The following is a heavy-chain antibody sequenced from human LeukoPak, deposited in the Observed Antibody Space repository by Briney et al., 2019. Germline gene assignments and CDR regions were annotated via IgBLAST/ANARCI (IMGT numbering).Heavy chain of an antibody. D-gene: IGHD6-19*01. CDR1: GFTFSSYS. V-gene: IGHV3-48*01. Sequence: GGSLRLSCAASGFTFSSYSMNWVRQAPGKGLEWVSYISSSSSTIYYADSVKGRFTISRDNAKNSLYLQMNSLRAEDTAVYYCARPFYSSGWNAFDIWGQGTMVTGSS. CDR3: ARPFYSSGWNAFDI. J-gene: IGHJ3*02. CDR2: ISSSSSTI.